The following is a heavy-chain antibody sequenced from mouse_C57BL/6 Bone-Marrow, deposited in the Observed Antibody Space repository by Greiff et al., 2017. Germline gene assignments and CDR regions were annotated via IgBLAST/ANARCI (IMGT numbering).Heavy chain of an antibody. CDR1: GYAFSSSW. CDR3: ARRDSGYPYYFDY. V-gene: IGHV1-82*01. CDR2: IYPGDGDT. Sequence: QVQLQQSGPELVKPGASVKISCKASGYAFSSSWMNWVKQRPGKGLEWIGRIYPGDGDTNYNGKFKGKATLTADKSSSTAYMQLSSLTSEDSAVYFCARRDSGYPYYFDYWGQGTTLTVSS. D-gene: IGHD3-2*02. J-gene: IGHJ2*01.